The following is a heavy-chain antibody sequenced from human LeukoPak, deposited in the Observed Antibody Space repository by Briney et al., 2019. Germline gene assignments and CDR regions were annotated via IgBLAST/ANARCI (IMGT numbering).Heavy chain of an antibody. CDR3: AREPPNCSGGSCYTFDY. D-gene: IGHD2-15*01. CDR2: ISYDGSDK. V-gene: IGHV3-30*04. Sequence: GRSLRLSCAASGFTFSNYAMHWVRQAPGKGLEWVAVISYDGSDKYYADSVKGRFTISRDNSKNTLYLQMNSLRAEDTAVYHCAREPPNCSGGSCYTFDYWGQGTLVTVSS. CDR1: GFTFSNYA. J-gene: IGHJ4*02.